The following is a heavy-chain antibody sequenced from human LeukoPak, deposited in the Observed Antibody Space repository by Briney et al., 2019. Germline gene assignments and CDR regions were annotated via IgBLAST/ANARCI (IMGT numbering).Heavy chain of an antibody. CDR2: ISGSGDTT. CDR3: AKDPRLVRGVIVDY. V-gene: IGHV3-23*01. D-gene: IGHD3-10*01. J-gene: IGHJ4*02. Sequence: GGSLRPSCVASGFTFSSYAMSWVRQAPGKGLEWVSAISGSGDTTHYADSVKGRFTISRDNSKNTLYLQMSSLRAEDTAVYYCAKDPRLVRGVIVDYWGQGTLVTVSS. CDR1: GFTFSSYA.